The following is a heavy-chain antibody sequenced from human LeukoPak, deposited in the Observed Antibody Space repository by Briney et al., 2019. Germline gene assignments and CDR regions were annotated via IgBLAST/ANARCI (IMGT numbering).Heavy chain of an antibody. D-gene: IGHD2-15*01. Sequence: SETLSLTCTVSGGSISNYYWSWSRQPARKGLEGIGRKYARGSCKSNTPVQSRVTMSVDTSKNQFSLKLRSVTAADTAVYYCARGRYCSADICTGGDSFDIWGQGTMVSVSP. V-gene: IGHV4-4*07. CDR2: KYARGSC. CDR3: ARGRYCSADICTGGDSFDI. J-gene: IGHJ3*02. CDR1: GGSISNYY.